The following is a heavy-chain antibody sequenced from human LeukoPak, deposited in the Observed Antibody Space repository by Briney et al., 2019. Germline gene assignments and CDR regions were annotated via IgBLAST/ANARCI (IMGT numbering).Heavy chain of an antibody. J-gene: IGHJ3*02. CDR3: AREGYCSRTSCNPGFFDI. CDR2: INWYGGST. V-gene: IGHV3-20*01. CDR1: GFTFDDYV. Sequence: PGGSLRLSCAASGFTFDDYVMSWVRQAPGKGLAWVSCINWYGGSTGYADSVKGRFTISRDNAKNSLYLQMNSLRAEDTALYHCAREGYCSRTSCNPGFFDIWGQGTMVTVSS. D-gene: IGHD2-2*01.